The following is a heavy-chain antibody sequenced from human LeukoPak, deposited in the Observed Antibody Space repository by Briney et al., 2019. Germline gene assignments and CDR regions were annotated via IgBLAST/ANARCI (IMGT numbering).Heavy chain of an antibody. V-gene: IGHV4-59*04. CDR2: IYYRGTA. CDR1: GGSISSYY. D-gene: IGHD3-16*01. J-gene: IGHJ4*02. CDR3: ARIQGNGAYGWDYFDY. Sequence: SETLSLTCTVSGGSISSYYWSWIRQPPGKGLEWIGFIYYRGTAYYNPSLKSRVTLSIDTSKNQFSLKVNSVTAADTAVYFCARIQGNGAYGWDYFDYWGQGLPVTVSS.